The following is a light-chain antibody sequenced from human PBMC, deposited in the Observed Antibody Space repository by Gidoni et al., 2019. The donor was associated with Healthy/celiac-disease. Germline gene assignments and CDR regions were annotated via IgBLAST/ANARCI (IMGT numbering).Light chain of an antibody. Sequence: SYVLTQPHSVSVAPGQTARSTCGGNNIGSKRVHWYQQKPGQAPVLVVYDDSDRPSGRPVRFSGSNSGNTATLTISRVEAGDEADSYCQVWDSSSDHLFGGGTKLTVL. V-gene: IGLV3-21*02. CDR2: DDS. CDR3: QVWDSSSDHL. CDR1: NIGSKR. J-gene: IGLJ3*02.